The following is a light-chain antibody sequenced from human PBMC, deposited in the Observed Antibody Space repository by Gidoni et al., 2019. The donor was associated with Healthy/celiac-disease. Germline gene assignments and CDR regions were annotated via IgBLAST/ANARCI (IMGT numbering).Light chain of an antibody. V-gene: IGKV1-39*01. CDR2: AAS. J-gene: IGKJ4*01. Sequence: DIQMTQSPSSLSASVGDRVTITCRASQSISSYLNWYQQKPGKAPKLLIYAASSLQSGVTSRFSGSGSGTDFTLTISSLQPEDFATYYCQQSYSTLPTFGGXTKVEIK. CDR1: QSISSY. CDR3: QQSYSTLPT.